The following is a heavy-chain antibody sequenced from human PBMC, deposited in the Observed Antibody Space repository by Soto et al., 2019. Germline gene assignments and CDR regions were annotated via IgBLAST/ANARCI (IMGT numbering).Heavy chain of an antibody. V-gene: IGHV4-59*01. Sequence: SETLSLTCTVSGGSISSYYWSWIRQPPGKGLEWIGYIYYSGSTNYNPSLKSRVTISVDTSKNQFSLKLSSVTAADTAVYYCARGFKQGGGFDPWGQGTLVTVSS. CDR2: IYYSGST. D-gene: IGHD3-16*01. CDR1: GGSISSYY. J-gene: IGHJ5*02. CDR3: ARGFKQGGGFDP.